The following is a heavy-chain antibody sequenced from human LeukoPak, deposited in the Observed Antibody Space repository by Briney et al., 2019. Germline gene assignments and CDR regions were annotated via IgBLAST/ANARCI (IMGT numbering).Heavy chain of an antibody. CDR3: AKASAFYYDSSGYSAPFDH. D-gene: IGHD3-22*01. Sequence: QPGGSLRLSCAASGFTFGSYGMGWVRQAPGKGLEWVSTISGSGGTTYYADSVEGRFTISRGNSNNTLYLQMNSLRADDTALYYCAKASAFYYDSSGYSAPFDHWGQGTLVIVSS. CDR2: ISGSGGTT. J-gene: IGHJ4*02. CDR1: GFTFGSYG. V-gene: IGHV3-23*01.